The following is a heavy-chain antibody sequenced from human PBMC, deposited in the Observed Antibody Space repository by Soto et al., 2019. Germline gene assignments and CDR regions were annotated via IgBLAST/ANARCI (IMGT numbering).Heavy chain of an antibody. CDR2: ISYDGRHD. Sequence: QVHLVESGGGVVQSGRSLRLSCAASGFTFSSYTMNWVRLLPGRGLEWVAVISYDGRHDYYSDSVEGRFTISRDNVKNILYLQMNSLRPEDTAVYYCATNVAVVTPAHNLFDSWGQGALVTVSS. V-gene: IGHV3-30*04. J-gene: IGHJ4*02. CDR1: GFTFSSYT. CDR3: ATNVAVVTPAHNLFDS. D-gene: IGHD2-15*01.